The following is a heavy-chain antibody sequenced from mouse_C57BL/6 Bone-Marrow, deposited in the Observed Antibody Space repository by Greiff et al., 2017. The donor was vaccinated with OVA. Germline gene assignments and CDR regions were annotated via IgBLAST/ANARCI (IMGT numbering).Heavy chain of an antibody. CDR2: INPSSGYT. D-gene: IGHD2-3*01. V-gene: IGHV1-4*01. Sequence: QVQLQQSGAELARPGASVTMSCKASGYTFTSYTMHWVKQRPGQGLEWIGYINPSSGYTKYNQKFKDKATLTADKSSSTAYMQLSSLTSEDSAVYYCARSIYLAWFAYWGQGTLVTVSA. J-gene: IGHJ3*01. CDR1: GYTFTSYT. CDR3: ARSIYLAWFAY.